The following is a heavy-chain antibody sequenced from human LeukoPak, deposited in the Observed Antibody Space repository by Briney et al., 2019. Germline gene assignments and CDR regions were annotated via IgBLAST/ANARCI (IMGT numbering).Heavy chain of an antibody. CDR3: ARAAPMVRGGKYYYYYMDV. D-gene: IGHD3-10*01. CDR1: GGSFSGYY. J-gene: IGHJ6*03. V-gene: IGHV4-34*01. Sequence: PSETLSLTCAVYGGSFSGYYWSWIRQPPGKGLEWIGEINHSGSTNYNPSLKSRVTISVDTSKNQFSLKLSSVTAADTAVYYCARAAPMVRGGKYYYYYMDVWGKGTTVTVSS. CDR2: INHSGST.